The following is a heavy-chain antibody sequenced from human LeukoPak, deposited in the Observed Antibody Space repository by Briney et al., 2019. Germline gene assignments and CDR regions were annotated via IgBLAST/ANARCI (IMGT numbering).Heavy chain of an antibody. CDR2: ISPYNGHT. J-gene: IGHJ6*02. CDR3: ARAGYCRGGRCYGYSHENYYYYGMDV. Sequence: GASVKVPCQASGYTFISYGISWVRQAPGQWLEWMGWISPYNGHTNYAQNLQGRVTMTTDTSTKTAYLELRSLRSDDTAVYYCARAGYCRGGRCYGYSHENYYYYGMDVWGQGTTVTVSS. D-gene: IGHD2-15*01. CDR1: GYTFISYG. V-gene: IGHV1-18*01.